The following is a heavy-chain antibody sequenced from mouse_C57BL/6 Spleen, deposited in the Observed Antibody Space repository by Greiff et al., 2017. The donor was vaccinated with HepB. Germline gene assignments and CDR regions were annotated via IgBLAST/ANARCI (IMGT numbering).Heavy chain of an antibody. CDR2: IWRGGST. D-gene: IGHD3-2*02. V-gene: IGHV2-5*01. Sequence: VMLVESGPGLVQPSQSLSITCTVSGFSLTSYGVHWVRQSPGKGLEWLGVIWRGGSTDYNAAFMSRLSITKDNSKSQVFFKMNSLQADDTAIYYCAKNGENSSGPAWFAYWGQGTLVTVSA. J-gene: IGHJ3*01. CDR1: GFSLTSYG. CDR3: AKNGENSSGPAWFAY.